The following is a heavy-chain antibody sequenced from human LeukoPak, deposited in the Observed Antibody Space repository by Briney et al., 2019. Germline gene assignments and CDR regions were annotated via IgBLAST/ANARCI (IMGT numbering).Heavy chain of an antibody. J-gene: IGHJ3*01. CDR1: GFSVSGNY. Sequence: GGSLRLSCAASGFSVSGNYLTWVRQAPGRGLEWVSFINIHDDAFYADSVKGRFTVSRDNSKNTLYLQMNSLRAEDTAMYYCARDTGSGYCSGGRCRAAFDVWGQGTMVTVSS. V-gene: IGHV3-53*01. CDR3: ARDTGSGYCSGGRCRAAFDV. CDR2: INIHDDA. D-gene: IGHD2-15*01.